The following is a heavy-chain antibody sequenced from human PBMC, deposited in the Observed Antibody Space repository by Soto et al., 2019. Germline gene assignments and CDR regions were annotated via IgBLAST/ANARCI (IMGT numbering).Heavy chain of an antibody. CDR1: GFIFNEYG. V-gene: IGHV3-33*01. CDR3: ARWGCSGSHCNLNQRSFDL. D-gene: IGHD1-26*01. Sequence: QVQLVESGGGVVQPGRSLRLSCAASGFIFNEYGMHWVRQAPGKGLEWVAVIWYDGSNKYYADSVKGRFTFSRDNSKNTMSLQKNSLRVEDTAIYYCARWGCSGSHCNLNQRSFDLWGQGTLGTVSS. CDR2: IWYDGSNK. J-gene: IGHJ4*02.